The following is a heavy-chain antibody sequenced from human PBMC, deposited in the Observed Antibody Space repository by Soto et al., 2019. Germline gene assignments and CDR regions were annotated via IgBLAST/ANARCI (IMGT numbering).Heavy chain of an antibody. Sequence: GGSLRLSCAASVFTFSSYVMHFVRQAPGEGLEWVAVISYDGSNKYYADSVKGRFTISRDNSKNTLYLQINSLRAEDTAVYYCARTDIVATVYWASEYWGQGTMVAVSS. CDR3: ARTDIVATVYWASEY. V-gene: IGHV3-30-3*01. CDR1: VFTFSSYV. D-gene: IGHD5-12*01. CDR2: ISYDGSNK. J-gene: IGHJ4*02.